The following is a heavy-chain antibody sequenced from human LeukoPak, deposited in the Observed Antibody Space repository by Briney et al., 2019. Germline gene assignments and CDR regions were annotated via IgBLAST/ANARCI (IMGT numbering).Heavy chain of an antibody. Sequence: PSETLSLTCTVSGGSISSSSYYWGWIRQPPGKGLEWIGSIYYSGSTYYNPSLKSRVTISVDTSKNQFSPKLSSVTAADTAVYYCARDSSTYYDFWSGYQGGYDYWGQGTLVTVSS. CDR2: IYYSGST. D-gene: IGHD3-3*01. J-gene: IGHJ4*02. V-gene: IGHV4-39*07. CDR1: GGSISSSSYY. CDR3: ARDSSTYYDFWSGYQGGYDY.